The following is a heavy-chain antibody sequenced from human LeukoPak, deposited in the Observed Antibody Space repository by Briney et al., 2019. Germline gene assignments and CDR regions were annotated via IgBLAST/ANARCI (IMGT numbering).Heavy chain of an antibody. CDR2: INAGNGNT. CDR3: ARESSYYSSGWYMIEYYFDY. J-gene: IGHJ4*02. V-gene: IGHV1-3*01. CDR1: GYTFTSYA. D-gene: IGHD6-19*01. Sequence: GASVKVSCKASGYTFTSYAMHWVRQAPGQRLEWMGWINAGNGNTKYSQKFQGRVTITRGTSASTAYMELSSLRSEDTAVYYCARESSYYSSGWYMIEYYFDYWGQGTLVTVSS.